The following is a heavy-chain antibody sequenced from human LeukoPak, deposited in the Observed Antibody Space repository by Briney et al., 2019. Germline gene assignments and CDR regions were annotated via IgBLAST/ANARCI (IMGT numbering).Heavy chain of an antibody. CDR2: ISSSGSTI. Sequence: GGSLRLSCAASGFTSSSYEMTWFRKAPGKGLEWVSYISSSGSTIYYADSAKGRFTISRDNAKNSLYLQMNSLRAEDTAVYYCARGKVTIFGVARDYYYYMDVWGKGTTVTVSS. D-gene: IGHD3-3*01. J-gene: IGHJ6*03. CDR3: ARGKVTIFGVARDYYYYMDV. V-gene: IGHV3-48*03. CDR1: GFTSSSYE.